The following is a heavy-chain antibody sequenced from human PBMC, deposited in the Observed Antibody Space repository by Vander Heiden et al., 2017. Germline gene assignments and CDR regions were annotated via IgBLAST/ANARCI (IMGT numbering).Heavy chain of an antibody. CDR3: AKDRRVEWELSYEIDY. CDR2: ISYDGSNK. Sequence: QVQLVESGGGVVQPGRSLRLPCAASAFTFSSYGMHWVRQAPGKGLEWVAVISYDGSNKYYADSVKGRFTIPRDNSKNTLYLQMNSLRAEDTAVYYCAKDRRVEWELSYEIDYWGQGTLVTVSS. CDR1: AFTFSSYG. D-gene: IGHD1-26*01. V-gene: IGHV3-30*18. J-gene: IGHJ4*02.